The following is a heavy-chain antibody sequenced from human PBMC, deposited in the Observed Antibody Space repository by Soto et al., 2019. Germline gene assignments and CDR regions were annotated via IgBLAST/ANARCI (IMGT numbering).Heavy chain of an antibody. V-gene: IGHV4-30-4*01. CDR2: IYYSGST. CDR1: GGSISSGDYY. J-gene: IGHJ5*02. Sequence: SETLSLTCTVSGGSISSGDYYWSWIRQPPGKGLEWIGYIYYSGSTYYNPSLKSRVTISVDTSKNQFSLKLSSVTAADTAMYYCARAVTGNWFDPWGQGTLVTVSS. CDR3: ARAVTGNWFDP. D-gene: IGHD4-4*01.